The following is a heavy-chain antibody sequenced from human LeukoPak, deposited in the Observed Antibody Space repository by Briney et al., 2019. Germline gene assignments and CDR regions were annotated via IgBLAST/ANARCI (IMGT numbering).Heavy chain of an antibody. CDR2: IRYDGSNK. CDR3: AKDRGDIVVVPAVRGVFDY. Sequence: PGGSLRLSCAASGFTFSSYGMHWVRQAPGKGLEWVAFIRYDGSNKYYADSVKGRFTISRDNSKNTLYLQMNSLRAEDTAVYYCAKDRGDIVVVPAVRGVFDYWGQGTLVTVSS. V-gene: IGHV3-30*02. D-gene: IGHD2-2*01. CDR1: GFTFSSYG. J-gene: IGHJ4*02.